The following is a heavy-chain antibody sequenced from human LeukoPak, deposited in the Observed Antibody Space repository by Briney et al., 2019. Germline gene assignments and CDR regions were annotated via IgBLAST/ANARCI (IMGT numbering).Heavy chain of an antibody. V-gene: IGHV7-4-1*02. CDR3: AREEGGLDV. CDR1: GYDFSIYT. J-gene: IGHJ6*02. CDR2: MNTNTGKA. Sequence: ASVKVSCKPSGYDFSIYTLNWVRQVPGQGPEWMGWMNTNTGKATYARDFRGRFVFSFDSSVSTAYLEITSLKAADTAVYYCAREEGGLDVWGQGTTVIVSS.